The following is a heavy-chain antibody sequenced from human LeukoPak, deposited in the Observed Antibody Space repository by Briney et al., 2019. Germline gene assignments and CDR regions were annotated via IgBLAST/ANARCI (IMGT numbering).Heavy chain of an antibody. Sequence: SETLSLTCTVSGGSISSYYWSWIRQPPGKGLEWIGYIYYSGRTNYNPSLESRVTISVDTSKNQFSLKLTSVTAADTAMYYCARRGGNPLGAFDIWGQGTMVTVSS. D-gene: IGHD4-23*01. V-gene: IGHV4-59*01. CDR2: IYYSGRT. CDR1: GGSISSYY. CDR3: ARRGGNPLGAFDI. J-gene: IGHJ3*02.